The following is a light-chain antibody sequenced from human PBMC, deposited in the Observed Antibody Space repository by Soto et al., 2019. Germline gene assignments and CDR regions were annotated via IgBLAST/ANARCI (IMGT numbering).Light chain of an antibody. CDR1: SSDVGGYNY. CDR3: ISYTSSGTLYV. V-gene: IGLV2-14*03. J-gene: IGLJ1*01. Sequence: QSALTQPASVSGSPGQSITISCTGTSSDVGGYNYVSWYQQHPGKAPKLIIYNVSDRPSGVSNRFSGSKSGNTASLTISGLQAEDEADYSCISYTSSGTLYVFGTGTKLTVL. CDR2: NVS.